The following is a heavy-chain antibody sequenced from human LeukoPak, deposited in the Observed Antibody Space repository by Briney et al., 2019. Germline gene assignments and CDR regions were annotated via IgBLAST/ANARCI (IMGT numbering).Heavy chain of an antibody. CDR2: ISYDGSNK. CDR3: ALVVVAAMDY. J-gene: IGHJ4*02. V-gene: IGHV3-30-3*01. Sequence: TGGSLRLSCAASGFSFSDFSMHWVRQAPGKGLEWVAVISYDGSNKYYADSVKGRFTISRDNSKNTLYLQMNSLRAEDTAVYYCALVVVAAMDYWGQGTLVTVSS. D-gene: IGHD2-15*01. CDR1: GFSFSDFS.